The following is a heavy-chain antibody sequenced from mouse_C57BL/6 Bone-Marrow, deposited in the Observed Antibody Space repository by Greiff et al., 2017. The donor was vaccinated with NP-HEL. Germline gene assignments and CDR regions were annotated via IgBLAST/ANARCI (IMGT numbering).Heavy chain of an antibody. CDR2: ISSGSSNI. J-gene: IGHJ1*03. Sequence: EVKVVESGGGLVKPGGSLKLSCAASGFTFSDYGMHWVRQAPEKGLEWVAYISSGSSNIYYADTVKGRFTISRDNAKNTLFLQMTSLRTEDSAMYYCARRLGLYWYFAFWGTGTTVTVSS. CDR1: GFTFSDYG. D-gene: IGHD4-1*01. CDR3: ARRLGLYWYFAF. V-gene: IGHV5-17*01.